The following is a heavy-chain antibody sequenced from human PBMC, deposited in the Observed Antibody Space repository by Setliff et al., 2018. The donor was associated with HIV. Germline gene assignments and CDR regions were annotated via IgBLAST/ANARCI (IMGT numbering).Heavy chain of an antibody. CDR3: VRDHHGSGAFDY. D-gene: IGHD3-10*01. Sequence: GGSLRLSCAASGFTFSTYGMHWVRQAPGKGLEWVTVISYDGRNKYYADSVKGRFTISRDNSKNTLYLQMNSLRAEDTAVYYCVRDHHGSGAFDYWGQGTLVTVSS. CDR1: GFTFSTYG. J-gene: IGHJ4*02. CDR2: ISYDGRNK. V-gene: IGHV3-30*03.